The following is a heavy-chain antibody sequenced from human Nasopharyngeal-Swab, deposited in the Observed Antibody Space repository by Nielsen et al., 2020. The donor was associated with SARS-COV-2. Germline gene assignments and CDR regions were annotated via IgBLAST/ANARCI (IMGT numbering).Heavy chain of an antibody. CDR3: VREFEATGATYLDY. CDR1: GFSFSSYA. V-gene: IGHV3-23*01. J-gene: IGHJ4*02. Sequence: GGSLRLSCAASGFSFSSYAMSWVRQAPGKGLEWVSAISGSGGSTYYADSVKGRFTISRDKSKNTLYLQMSSLRDEDTAVYYCVREFEATGATYLDYWGLGTLVTVSS. CDR2: ISGSGGST. D-gene: IGHD1-26*01.